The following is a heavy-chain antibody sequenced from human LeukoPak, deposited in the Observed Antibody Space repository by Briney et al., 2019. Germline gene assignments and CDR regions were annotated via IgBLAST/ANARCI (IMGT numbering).Heavy chain of an antibody. CDR2: ISYDGSNK. CDR3: ARLLYNWNDPRLDY. V-gene: IGHV3-30*03. J-gene: IGHJ4*02. Sequence: GRSLRLSCAASGFTFSSYGMHWVRQAPGKGLEWVAVISYDGSNKYYADSVKGRFTISRDNAKNLLYLQMNSLRAEDTAVYYCARLLYNWNDPRLDYWGQGTLVTVSS. D-gene: IGHD1-20*01. CDR1: GFTFSSYG.